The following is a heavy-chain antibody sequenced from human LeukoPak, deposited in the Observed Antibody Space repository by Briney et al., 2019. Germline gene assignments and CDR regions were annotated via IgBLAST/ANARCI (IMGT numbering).Heavy chain of an antibody. CDR3: AKDLLSLTIFGVDYGMDV. J-gene: IGHJ6*02. Sequence: GGSLRLSCAASGFTFDDYTMHWVRQAPGKGLEWVSLISWDGGSTYYADSVKGRFTISRDNSKNSLYLQMNSLRTEDTALYYCAKDLLSLTIFGVDYGMDVWGQGTTVTVSS. V-gene: IGHV3-43*01. CDR1: GFTFDDYT. CDR2: ISWDGGST. D-gene: IGHD3-3*01.